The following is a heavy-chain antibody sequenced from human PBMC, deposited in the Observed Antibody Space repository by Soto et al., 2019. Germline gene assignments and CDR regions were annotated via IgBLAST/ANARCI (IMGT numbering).Heavy chain of an antibody. J-gene: IGHJ4*02. CDR2: IWYDGSNK. CDR1: GFTFSSYG. Sequence: QVQLVESGGGVVQPGRSLRLSCAASGFTFSSYGMHWVRQAPGKGLEWVAVIWYDGSNKYYADSVKGRFTISRDNSKNTLYLQMNSLRAEDTAVYYCAREVIYYGSGNYAFDYWGQGTLVTVSS. V-gene: IGHV3-33*01. CDR3: AREVIYYGSGNYAFDY. D-gene: IGHD3-10*01.